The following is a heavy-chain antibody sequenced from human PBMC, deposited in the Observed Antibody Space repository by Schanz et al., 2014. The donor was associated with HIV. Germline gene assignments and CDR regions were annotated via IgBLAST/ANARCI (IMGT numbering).Heavy chain of an antibody. D-gene: IGHD5-12*01. J-gene: IGHJ6*02. V-gene: IGHV1-18*01. CDR2: ISTSNGNT. CDR3: ARTRGYSGYDPPYYYYYGMDV. Sequence: QVQLVQSGAEVKKPGASVRVSCKTSGYIFTSNGISWVRQAPGQGLEWMGWISTSNGNTNYAQKFQGRVTMTTDTSTSTAYMELRSLRSDDTAVYYCARTRGYSGYDPPYYYYYGMDVWGQGTTLTVSS. CDR1: GYIFTSNG.